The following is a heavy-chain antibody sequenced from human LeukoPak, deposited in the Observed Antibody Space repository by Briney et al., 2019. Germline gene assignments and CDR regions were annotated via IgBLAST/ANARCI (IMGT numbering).Heavy chain of an antibody. V-gene: IGHV3-23*01. CDR3: AKGENRLQNPGDAFDI. CDR2: ISGSGGST. Sequence: GGSLRLSCAASGFTFSSYAMSWVRQAPGKGLEWVSAISGSGGSTYYADSVKGRFTISRDNSMNTLYLQMNSLRAEDTAVYYCAKGENRLQNPGDAFDIWGQGIMVSVSS. J-gene: IGHJ3*02. D-gene: IGHD5-24*01. CDR1: GFTFSSYA.